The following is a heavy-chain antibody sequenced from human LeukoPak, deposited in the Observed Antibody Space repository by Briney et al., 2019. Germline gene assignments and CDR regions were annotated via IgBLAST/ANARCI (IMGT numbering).Heavy chain of an antibody. V-gene: IGHV1-18*01. CDR2: ISAYNGNT. CDR1: GYTFTSYG. CDR3: ARDPPRSVLEWLPPFDY. Sequence: GASVKVSCKASGYTFTSYGISWVRQAPGQGLAWMGWISAYNGNTNYAQKLQGRVTMTTDTSTSTAYMELRSLRSDDTAVYYCARDPPRSVLEWLPPFDYWGQGTLVTVSS. J-gene: IGHJ4*02. D-gene: IGHD3-3*01.